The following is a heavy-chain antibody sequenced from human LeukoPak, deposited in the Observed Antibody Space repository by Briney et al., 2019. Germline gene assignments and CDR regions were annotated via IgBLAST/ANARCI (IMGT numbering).Heavy chain of an antibody. CDR1: GYTFTTYG. J-gene: IGHJ3*02. D-gene: IGHD2-8*01. V-gene: IGHV1-18*01. Sequence: GASVKVSCKASGYTFTTYGITWVRQAPGQGLEWMGWISGDNDSTNYAQKPQGRVTMTTDTSTSTAYMELRSLKSDDTAVYYCARDGFTTGSHDAFDIWGQGTMVSVSS. CDR3: ARDGFTTGSHDAFDI. CDR2: ISGDNDST.